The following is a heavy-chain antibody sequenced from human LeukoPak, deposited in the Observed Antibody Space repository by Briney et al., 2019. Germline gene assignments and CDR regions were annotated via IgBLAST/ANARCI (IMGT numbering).Heavy chain of an antibody. Sequence: QAGGSLRLSCAASGFTFSSYSMNWVRQAPGKGLEWVANIKQDGSEKYYVDSVKGRFTISRDNAKNSLYLQMNSLRAEDTAVYYCARDRGSSSSDPPVYYFDYWGQGTLVTVSS. D-gene: IGHD6-6*01. CDR3: ARDRGSSSSDPPVYYFDY. J-gene: IGHJ4*02. CDR1: GFTFSSYS. CDR2: IKQDGSEK. V-gene: IGHV3-7*01.